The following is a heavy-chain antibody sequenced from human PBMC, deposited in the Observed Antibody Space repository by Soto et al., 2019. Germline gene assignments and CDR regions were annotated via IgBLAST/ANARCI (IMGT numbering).Heavy chain of an antibody. CDR1: GFSVSTSGVV. CDR3: AHKGGRGSGMDV. J-gene: IGHJ6*02. V-gene: IGHV2-5*02. CDR2: IYWDDHK. D-gene: IGHD3-10*01. Sequence: QITLKESGPTLVKPTQTLTMTCTFSGFSVSTSGVVVAWIRQPPGKALEWLALIYWDDHKRYSPFLQSRVTITKHTSKNQVVLTMTNMDPVDTATYYCAHKGGRGSGMDVWDQGTTVTVSS.